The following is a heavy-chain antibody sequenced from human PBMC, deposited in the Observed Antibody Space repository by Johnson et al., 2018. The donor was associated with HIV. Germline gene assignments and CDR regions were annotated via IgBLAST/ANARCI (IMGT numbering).Heavy chain of an antibody. CDR2: ISSSGSTI. J-gene: IGHJ3*02. Sequence: VQLVESGGDLVKPGGSLRLSCGASEFILSDYYISWVRQAPEKGLEWISYISSSGSTIYYADSVKGRFTISRENAKNSLYLQMNSLRAGDTAVYYCARGGRGHDAFDIWGQGTVVTVSS. CDR3: ARGGRGHDAFDI. V-gene: IGHV3-11*04. CDR1: EFILSDYY.